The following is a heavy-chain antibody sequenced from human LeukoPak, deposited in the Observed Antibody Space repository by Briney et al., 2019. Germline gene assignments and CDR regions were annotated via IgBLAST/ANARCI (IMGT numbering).Heavy chain of an antibody. Sequence: GGSLRLSCAASGFTFSSYGMHWVRQAPGKGLEWVAFIRYDGSNKYYADSVKGRFTISRDNSKNTLYLQTNSLRAEDTAVYYCARDPYSGAYGNTYYYYMDVWGKGTTVTISS. J-gene: IGHJ6*03. V-gene: IGHV3-30*02. CDR2: IRYDGSNK. CDR3: ARDPYSGAYGNTYYYYMDV. D-gene: IGHD1-26*01. CDR1: GFTFSSYG.